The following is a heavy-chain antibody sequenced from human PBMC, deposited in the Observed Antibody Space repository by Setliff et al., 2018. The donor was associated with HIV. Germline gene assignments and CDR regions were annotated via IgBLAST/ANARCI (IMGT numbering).Heavy chain of an antibody. Sequence: SETLSLTCTVSGVSSSSHYWSWIRQPPGKGLEWIGYSYYSGSTNYNPSLKSRVTISVDTSKNQFSLKLSSVTAADTAVYYCASHRSVYYFDYWGQGTLVTVSS. CDR3: ASHRSVYYFDY. CDR2: SYYSGST. J-gene: IGHJ4*02. V-gene: IGHV4-59*11. CDR1: GVSSSSHY.